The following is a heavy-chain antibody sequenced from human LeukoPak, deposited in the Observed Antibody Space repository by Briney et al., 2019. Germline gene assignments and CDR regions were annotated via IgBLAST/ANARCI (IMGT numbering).Heavy chain of an antibody. CDR2: IYWDDDK. CDR3: AHSQLYYDRSGYYSNLFDY. V-gene: IGHV2-5*02. Sequence: SGPTLVKPTQTLTLTCTFSGFSLSTSGVGVGWIRQPPGKALEWLALIYWDDDKRYSPSLKSRLTITKDTSKNQVVLTMTNMDPVDTATYYCAHSQLYYDRSGYYSNLFDYWGQGTLVTVSS. D-gene: IGHD3-22*01. J-gene: IGHJ4*02. CDR1: GFSLSTSGVG.